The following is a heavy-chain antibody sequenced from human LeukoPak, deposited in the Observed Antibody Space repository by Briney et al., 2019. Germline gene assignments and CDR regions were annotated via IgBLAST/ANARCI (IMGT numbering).Heavy chain of an antibody. D-gene: IGHD3-10*01. CDR1: GGSISNNW. Sequence: SGTLSLTCAVSGGSISNNWWTWVRQPPGKGLEWIGEIYHNGSTNYNPSLKTRVTISVDKSKNQFSLKLSSVTAADTAVYYCARVVTMVRGVNGWFDPWGQGTLVTVSS. CDR3: ARVVTMVRGVNGWFDP. V-gene: IGHV4-4*02. CDR2: IYHNGST. J-gene: IGHJ5*02.